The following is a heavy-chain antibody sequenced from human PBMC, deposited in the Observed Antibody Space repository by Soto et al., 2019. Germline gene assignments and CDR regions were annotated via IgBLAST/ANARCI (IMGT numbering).Heavy chain of an antibody. V-gene: IGHV1-69*13. CDR3: ARDFSTSSSWYGYYGMDV. CDR2: IIPIFGTA. Sequence: SVKVSCKASGGTFSSYAISWVRQAPGQGLEWMGGIIPIFGTANYAQKFQGRVTITADESTSTAYMELSSLRSEDTAVYYCARDFSTSSSWYGYYGMDVWGQGTTVTV. D-gene: IGHD6-13*01. J-gene: IGHJ6*02. CDR1: GGTFSSYA.